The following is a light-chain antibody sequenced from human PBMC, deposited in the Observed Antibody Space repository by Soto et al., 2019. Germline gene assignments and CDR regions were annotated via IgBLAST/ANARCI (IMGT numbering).Light chain of an antibody. CDR2: GNS. CDR1: SSNIGAGYD. V-gene: IGLV1-40*01. CDR3: QSYDSSLSGVV. J-gene: IGLJ2*01. Sequence: QSVLTQPPSVSGAPGQRVTISCTGSSSNIGAGYDVHWYQQLPGTAPKLLIYGNSNRPSGVPDRFSGSKSGPSASLAITGVQAEDEAEYYCQSYDSSLSGVVFGGGTKVTVL.